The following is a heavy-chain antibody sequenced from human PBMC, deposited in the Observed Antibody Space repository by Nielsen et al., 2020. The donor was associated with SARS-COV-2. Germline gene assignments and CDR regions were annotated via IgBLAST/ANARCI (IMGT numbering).Heavy chain of an antibody. CDR3: ASTIAAGYFDY. Sequence: GSLRLSCAVYGGSFSGYYWSWIRQPPGKGLEWIGEINHSGSTNYNPSLKSRVTISVDTSKNQFSLKLSSVTAADTAVYYCASTIAAGYFDYWGQGTLVTVSS. D-gene: IGHD6-13*01. CDR1: GGSFSGYY. CDR2: INHSGST. J-gene: IGHJ4*02. V-gene: IGHV4-34*01.